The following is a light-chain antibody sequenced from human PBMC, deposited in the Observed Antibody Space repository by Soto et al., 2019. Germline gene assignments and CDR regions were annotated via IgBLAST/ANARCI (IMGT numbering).Light chain of an antibody. CDR1: PSISNY. J-gene: IGKJ1*01. V-gene: IGKV3-20*01. CDR3: QQYGSSRRT. CDR2: DAS. Sequence: EVVLTQSPGTLSLSPGERATLSCRASPSISNYLAWYQQKPGQAPRLLIYDASSRATGIPDRFSGSASGTEFTLTIHRLEPEDFAVYYCQQYGSSRRTFGQGTKVEIK.